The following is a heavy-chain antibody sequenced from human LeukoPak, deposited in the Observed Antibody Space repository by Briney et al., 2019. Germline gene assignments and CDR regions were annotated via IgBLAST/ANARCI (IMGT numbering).Heavy chain of an antibody. CDR2: IQYDGSN. J-gene: IGHJ5*02. CDR1: GFTFSSYG. V-gene: IGHV3-30*02. Sequence: GGSLRLSCAASGFTFSSYGMHWVRQAPGKGLEWVAFIQYDGSNNYADSVKGRFTISRDNAKNSLSLQMNSLRAEDTAVYYCARPLLYYYGSETYFWFDPWGQGTLVTVSS. D-gene: IGHD3-10*01. CDR3: ARPLLYYYGSETYFWFDP.